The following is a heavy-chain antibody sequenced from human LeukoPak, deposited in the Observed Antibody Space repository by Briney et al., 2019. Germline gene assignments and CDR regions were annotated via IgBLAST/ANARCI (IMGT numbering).Heavy chain of an antibody. J-gene: IGHJ1*01. D-gene: IGHD6-19*01. CDR1: GYTFTGYY. V-gene: IGHV1-2*02. CDR2: IHPASGDT. CDR3: ARLAAVPG. Sequence: ASVKVSCKASGYTFTGYYLHWVRQAPGQGLEWMGWIHPASGDTNYAQKFQGRVTMTRDTSVSTAYMELSSLRSDDTAVYYCARLAAVPGWGQGTLVIVSS.